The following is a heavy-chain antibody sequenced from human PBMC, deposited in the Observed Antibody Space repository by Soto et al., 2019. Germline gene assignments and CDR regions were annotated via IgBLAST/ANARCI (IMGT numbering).Heavy chain of an antibody. CDR2: ISSSGSTI. CDR1: GCTFSDYY. V-gene: IGHV3-11*01. D-gene: IGHD5-18*01. J-gene: IGHJ3*02. CDR3: TYSYGQDAFDI. Sequence: GGSLRLSYAGSGCTFSDYYMRSFRQAPGKGLEWVSYISSSGSTIYYADSVKGRFTISRDNAKNSLYLQMNSLRAEDTAVYYSTYSYGQDAFDIRGQGTMVTVSS.